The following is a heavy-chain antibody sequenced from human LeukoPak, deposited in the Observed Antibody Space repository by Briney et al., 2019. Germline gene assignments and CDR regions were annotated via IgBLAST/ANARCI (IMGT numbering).Heavy chain of an antibody. J-gene: IGHJ4*02. CDR2: ISGSGGST. CDR1: GFTFSSYG. CDR3: AKETLDGDYLNY. D-gene: IGHD2-8*01. V-gene: IGHV3-23*01. Sequence: GGSLRLSCAASGFTFSSYGMSWVRQAPGKGLEWVSAISGSGGSTYYADSVKGRFTISRDNPKNTLYLQMNSLRAEDTAVYYCAKETLDGDYLNYWGQGTLVTVSS.